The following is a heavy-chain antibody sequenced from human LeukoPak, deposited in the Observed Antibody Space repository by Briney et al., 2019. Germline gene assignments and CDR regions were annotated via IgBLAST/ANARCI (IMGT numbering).Heavy chain of an antibody. CDR3: AKRYCSSTSCYAKFAYDY. CDR1: GFTFSSYA. Sequence: GGSLRLSCAASGFTFSSYAMHWVRQAPGKGLEWVAVISYDGSNKYYADSVKCRFTISRDKSKNTLYLQMNSLRAEATAVYYCAKRYCSSTSCYAKFAYDYWGQGTLVTVSS. V-gene: IGHV3-30*04. CDR2: ISYDGSNK. D-gene: IGHD2-2*01. J-gene: IGHJ4*02.